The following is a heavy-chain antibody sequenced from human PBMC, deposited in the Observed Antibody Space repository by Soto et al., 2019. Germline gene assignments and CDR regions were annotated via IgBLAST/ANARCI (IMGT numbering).Heavy chain of an antibody. CDR3: ARHEGNGNVWPLDY. CDR2: IHYSGST. Sequence: SETLSLTCTVSGDSIGTTHSYWAWIRQSPGKGLEWIGNIHYSGSTYYMPSLRSRVTLSVDTTKNQFSLRLTSVTAEDTAVYYWARHEGNGNVWPLDYWGQGILVTVSS. J-gene: IGHJ4*02. CDR1: GDSIGTTHSY. D-gene: IGHD2-8*01. V-gene: IGHV4-39*01.